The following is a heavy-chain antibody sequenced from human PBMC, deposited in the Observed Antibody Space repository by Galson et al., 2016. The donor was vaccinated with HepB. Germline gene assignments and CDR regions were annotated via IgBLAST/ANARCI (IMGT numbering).Heavy chain of an antibody. V-gene: IGHV3-11*01. J-gene: IGHJ3*02. CDR1: GFPFTDSY. D-gene: IGHD3-22*01. CDR2: ISSSGSAK. CDR3: EGYSDPFDI. Sequence: SLRLSCAASGFPFTDSYMSWIRQAPGRGLEWVSYISSSGSAKFYADSVKGRFTISRDTSKNTLYLQMNNLRAEDTGIDYCEGYSDPFDIWGKGTMVTVSS.